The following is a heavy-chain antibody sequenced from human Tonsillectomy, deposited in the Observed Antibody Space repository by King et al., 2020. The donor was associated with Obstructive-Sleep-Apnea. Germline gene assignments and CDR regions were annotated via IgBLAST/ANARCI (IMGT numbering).Heavy chain of an antibody. CDR2: IRSKSDCGTI. Sequence: VQLVEAGGGLVQPGRSLRLSCTASGFTFGDYAPSWFRQAPGKGLEGVGFIRSKSDCGTIEYASTVQGRLTISRDDSKSIAYLQMNSMKTEDTAVYYCSRVVDEVVVAPTATFSFDYGGEGTLVTVPS. D-gene: IGHD2-2*01. CDR3: SRVVDEVVVAPTATFSFDY. J-gene: IGHJ4*02. V-gene: IGHV3-49*03. CDR1: GFTFGDYA.